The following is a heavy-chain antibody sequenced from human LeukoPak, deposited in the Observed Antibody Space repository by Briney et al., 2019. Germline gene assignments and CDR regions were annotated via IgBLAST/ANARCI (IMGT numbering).Heavy chain of an antibody. V-gene: IGHV1-69*04. CDR1: GGTFSSYA. D-gene: IGHD6-13*01. CDR3: ARVAEQHLQYYYDY. Sequence: VKVSCKASGGTFSSYAISWVRQAPGQGLEWMGRIIPVLGVANYAQKFQGRVTISADKSTSTAYMEVSSLRSEDTAVYYCARVAEQHLQYYYDYWGQGTLVAVSS. J-gene: IGHJ4*02. CDR2: IIPVLGVA.